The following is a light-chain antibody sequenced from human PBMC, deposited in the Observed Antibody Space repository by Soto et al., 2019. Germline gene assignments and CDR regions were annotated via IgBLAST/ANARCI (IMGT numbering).Light chain of an antibody. CDR3: QQYGSSPFT. CDR2: GGS. Sequence: IVLTQSPGTLSLSPGEGLTLSCRASQTVTSSYLAWYQHKPGQAPRLLIYGGSTKATGTPDRFSGSGSGTDFTLTISRLEPEDCAVYYCQQYGSSPFTFGPGTKVDIK. CDR1: QTVTSSY. V-gene: IGKV3-20*01. J-gene: IGKJ3*01.